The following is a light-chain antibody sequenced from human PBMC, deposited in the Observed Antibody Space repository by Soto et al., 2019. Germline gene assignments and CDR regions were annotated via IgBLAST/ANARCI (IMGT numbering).Light chain of an antibody. Sequence: PGERATLSCRASQSVSSSYLAWYRQKPGQAPSLLIYGASSRATGIPDRVSGSGSGTDFTLTISRLEPEDFAVYYCHQYGSSPCTFGQGTSWRSN. V-gene: IGKV3-20*01. J-gene: IGKJ2*02. CDR2: GAS. CDR1: QSVSSSY. CDR3: HQYGSSPCT.